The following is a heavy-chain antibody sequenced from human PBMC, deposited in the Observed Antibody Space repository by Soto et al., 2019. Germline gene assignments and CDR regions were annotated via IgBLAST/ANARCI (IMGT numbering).Heavy chain of an antibody. CDR2: ISGSGGST. Sequence: PGGSLRLSCAASGFTFSSYAMSWVRQAPGQXLEWVSAISGSGGSTYYADSVKGRFTISRDNSKNTLYLQMNSLRAADTAVYYCANSSGGRIYDSSGYYDYWGKGTLVTVSS. J-gene: IGHJ4*01. D-gene: IGHD3-22*01. CDR1: GFTFSSYA. CDR3: ANSSGGRIYDSSGYYDY. V-gene: IGHV3-23*01.